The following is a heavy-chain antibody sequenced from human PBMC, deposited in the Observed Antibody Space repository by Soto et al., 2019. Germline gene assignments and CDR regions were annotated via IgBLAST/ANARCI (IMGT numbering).Heavy chain of an antibody. V-gene: IGHV4-39*01. D-gene: IGHD3-22*01. CDR2: IYYSGST. Sequence: QLQLQESGPGLVKPSETLSLTCTVSGGSISSSSYYWGWIRQPPGKGLEWIGSIYYSGSTYYNPSLKSRVTISVCTGKNQFSRKLGSVAAVDTAVYSCARLRGSAGWQYYYDGSGTFDYWGQGTLVTVSS. CDR3: ARLRGSAGWQYYYDGSGTFDY. J-gene: IGHJ4*02. CDR1: GGSISSSSYY.